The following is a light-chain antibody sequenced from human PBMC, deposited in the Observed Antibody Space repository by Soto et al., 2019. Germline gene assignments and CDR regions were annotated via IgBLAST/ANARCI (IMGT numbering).Light chain of an antibody. CDR3: HQYGRSPWT. J-gene: IGKJ1*01. V-gene: IGKV3-20*01. Sequence: EIVLTQSPSGLSVSPGERATLSCRASESVASNYLAWYQHKPGQAPRLLFFGASNRATAIPARFSGSGSGTDFTLTISSVEPEDFAVYYCHQYGRSPWTLGQGTKVDIK. CDR1: ESVASNY. CDR2: GAS.